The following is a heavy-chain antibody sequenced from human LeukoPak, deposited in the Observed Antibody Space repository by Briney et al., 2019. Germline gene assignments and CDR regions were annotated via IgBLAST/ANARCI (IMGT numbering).Heavy chain of an antibody. CDR1: GDSVSSNSAA. J-gene: IGHJ4*02. CDR3: ARARLESGSYYVHY. CDR2: LCYRSKWYN. Sequence: QTLSLTCAISGDSVSSNSAAWNWIRQSPSRGLEWLGRLCYRSKWYNDYAVSVKSRITINPDTSKNQFSLQLNSVTPEDTAVYYCARARLESGSYYVHYWGQGTLVTVSS. D-gene: IGHD1-26*01. V-gene: IGHV6-1*01.